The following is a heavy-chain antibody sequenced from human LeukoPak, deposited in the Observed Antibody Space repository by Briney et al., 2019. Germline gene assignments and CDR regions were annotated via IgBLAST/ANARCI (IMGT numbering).Heavy chain of an antibody. CDR2: ISGSGDST. V-gene: IGHV3-23*01. J-gene: IGHJ5*02. CDR3: VKSRYGAATGRGNWFDP. Sequence: GGSLRLSCAASGFTISSYAMSWIRQAPGEGLEWVSTISGSGDSTYYADSVKGRFTISRDNSKNTLYLQMNSLRGEDTAVYYCVKSRYGAATGRGNWFDPWGQGTLVTVSS. D-gene: IGHD6-13*01. CDR1: GFTISSYA.